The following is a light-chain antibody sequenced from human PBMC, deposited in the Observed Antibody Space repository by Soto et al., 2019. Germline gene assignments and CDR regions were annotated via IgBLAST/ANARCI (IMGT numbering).Light chain of an antibody. Sequence: DIQMTQSPSSLSASVGDRVTITCRASQTISTYLNWYQQKPGKAPKVLIYGASSLQSGVPTRFSGSGSGTDFTLTISSLQPEDFATYYCQQSYSTPPITFGQGTRLEIK. V-gene: IGKV1-39*01. CDR3: QQSYSTPPIT. CDR1: QTISTY. CDR2: GAS. J-gene: IGKJ5*01.